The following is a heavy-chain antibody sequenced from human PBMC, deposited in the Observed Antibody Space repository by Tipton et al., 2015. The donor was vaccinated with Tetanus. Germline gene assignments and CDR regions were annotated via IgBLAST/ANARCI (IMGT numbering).Heavy chain of an antibody. CDR1: GFTFSNYA. Sequence: SLRLSCAASGFTFSNYAMAWVRQAPGKGLEWVSGISVRGSHTYYADPVKGRFSISRDNSKNTVYLQMNSLRDEDTAVYYCAKDPASRGWFDLWGQGTLVSVSS. V-gene: IGHV3-23*01. CDR3: AKDPASRGWFDL. J-gene: IGHJ5*02. CDR2: ISVRGSHT.